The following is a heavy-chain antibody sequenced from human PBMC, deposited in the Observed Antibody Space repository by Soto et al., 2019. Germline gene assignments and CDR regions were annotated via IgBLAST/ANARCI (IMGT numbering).Heavy chain of an antibody. CDR1: GFTFNTYA. D-gene: IGHD3-16*01. CDR2: ISGSGFST. Sequence: QSCGSLRLSCAASGFTFNTYAIILFRHAPGQGLEWVSAISGSGFSTYYADSVKGRFSISSDSSKNTLFLQMNSLRADDTAVYFCATFTFGRPFDTWGQGTMVTVS. V-gene: IGHV3-23*01. CDR3: ATFTFGRPFDT. J-gene: IGHJ3*02.